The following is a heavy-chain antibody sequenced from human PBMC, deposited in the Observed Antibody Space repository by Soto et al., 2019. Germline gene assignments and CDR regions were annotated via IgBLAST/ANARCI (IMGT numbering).Heavy chain of an antibody. CDR1: GFTFSSYG. J-gene: IGHJ4*02. CDR2: ISYDGSNK. V-gene: IGHV3-30*18. D-gene: IGHD3-22*01. Sequence: QVQLVESGGGEVQPGRSLRLSCAASGFTFSSYGMHWVRQAPGKGLEWVAVISYDGSNKYYADSVKGRFTISRDNSKNTLYLQMNSLRAEDTAVYYCAKDPNYYDSSGYQGYWGQGTLVTVSS. CDR3: AKDPNYYDSSGYQGY.